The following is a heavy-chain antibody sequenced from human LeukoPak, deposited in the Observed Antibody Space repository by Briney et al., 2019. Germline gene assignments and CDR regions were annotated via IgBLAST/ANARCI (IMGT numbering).Heavy chain of an antibody. V-gene: IGHV3-30-3*01. D-gene: IGHD6-13*01. J-gene: IGHJ4*02. Sequence: GGSLRLSCAASGFTFSSYAMHWVRQAPGKGLEWVAVISYDGSNKYYADSVKGRFTISRDNSKNTLYLQMNSLRAEDTAVYYCARAAGYSSSWYHPSLDYWGQGTLVTVSS. CDR3: ARAAGYSSSWYHPSLDY. CDR1: GFTFSSYA. CDR2: ISYDGSNK.